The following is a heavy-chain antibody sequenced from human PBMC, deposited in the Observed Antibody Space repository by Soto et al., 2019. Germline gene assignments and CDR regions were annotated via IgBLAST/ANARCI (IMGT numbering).Heavy chain of an antibody. CDR2: ISYDGTDK. J-gene: IGHJ4*02. D-gene: IGHD3-22*01. Sequence: GGSLRLSCAASGFNFRRYAMHWVRQAPGKGLEWVAVISYDGTDKYYADSVKGRVTFSRDNSKDALYLQMSSLRTEDTAVYYCARGKDYYDASTYTFDYWGQGTLVTVSS. CDR1: GFNFRRYA. CDR3: ARGKDYYDASTYTFDY. V-gene: IGHV3-30*14.